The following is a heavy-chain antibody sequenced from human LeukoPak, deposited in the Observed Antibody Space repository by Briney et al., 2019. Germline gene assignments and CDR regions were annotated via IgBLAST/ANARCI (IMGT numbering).Heavy chain of an antibody. V-gene: IGHV4-34*01. Sequence: SETLSLTCAVYGGSFSGYYWSWIRQPPGKGLEWIGELNHSGSTNYNPSLKSRVTISVDTSKNQFSLKLSSVTAADTAVYYCARRRGYSYGYGYWGQGTLVTVSS. CDR3: ARRRGYSYGYGY. CDR2: LNHSGST. D-gene: IGHD5-18*01. J-gene: IGHJ4*02. CDR1: GGSFSGYY.